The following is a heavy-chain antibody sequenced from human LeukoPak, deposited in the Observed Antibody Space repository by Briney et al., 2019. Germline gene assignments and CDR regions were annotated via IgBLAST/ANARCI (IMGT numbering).Heavy chain of an antibody. Sequence: GRSLRLSCAASGFTVSSNYMNWVRQAPGKGLEWVSLIFSGGTTHHADSVKGRFTISRDNSKNTVYLQMNSLRVDDTAVYYCARRRSKAYENWGQGTLVTVSS. D-gene: IGHD3-22*01. CDR3: ARRRSKAYEN. CDR2: IFSGGTT. CDR1: GFTVSSNY. J-gene: IGHJ4*02. V-gene: IGHV3-53*01.